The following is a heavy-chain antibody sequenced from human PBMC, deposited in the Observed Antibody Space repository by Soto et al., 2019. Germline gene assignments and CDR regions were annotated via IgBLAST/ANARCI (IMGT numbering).Heavy chain of an antibody. V-gene: IGHV3-72*01. CDR2: IIKTVYSYTT. CDR1: GFTFSDHY. Sequence: EVQLVESGGGLVQPGGSLRLSCSASGFTFSDHYMDWVRQAPGKGREWVGRIIKTVYSYTTEYAASVKERFTISRDDSRNAVYLQMNSLIIEDTAVSYRPSSCAAHRYFDNWGQGTLVTVSS. D-gene: IGHD6-13*01. CDR3: PSSCAAHRYFDN. J-gene: IGHJ4*02.